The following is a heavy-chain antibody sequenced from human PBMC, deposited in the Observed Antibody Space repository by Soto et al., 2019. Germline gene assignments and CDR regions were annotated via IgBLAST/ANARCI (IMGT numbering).Heavy chain of an antibody. D-gene: IGHD3-3*01. J-gene: IGHJ3*01. Sequence: QVQLVQSGAEVRKPGSSVKVSCKAPGGTFSTYLISWVRQAPGQGLEWMGRIIPIPDITNYAQKFQGRVTGTADRSTSTAYMELTSLKSEDTAVYYCARDRITTRGDAFDLWGQGTMVTVSS. CDR3: ARDRITTRGDAFDL. CDR1: GGTFSTYL. CDR2: IIPIPDIT. V-gene: IGHV1-69*04.